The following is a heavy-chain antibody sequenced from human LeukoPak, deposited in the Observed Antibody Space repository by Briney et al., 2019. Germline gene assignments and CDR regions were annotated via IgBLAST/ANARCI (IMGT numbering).Heavy chain of an antibody. J-gene: IGHJ4*02. Sequence: HGGSPRLSCAASGFTLCNFWMHWVRQAPGEGLEWGSRVDTDGVTTYYAGSVKGRFTISRDNSKNTLTLQLNSLRTEDTAVYYCARDIPHRLIVFDDGGQGTLVTVSS. V-gene: IGHV3-74*01. CDR2: VDTDGVTT. CDR3: ARDIPHRLIVFDD. D-gene: IGHD1-26*01. CDR1: GFTLCNFW.